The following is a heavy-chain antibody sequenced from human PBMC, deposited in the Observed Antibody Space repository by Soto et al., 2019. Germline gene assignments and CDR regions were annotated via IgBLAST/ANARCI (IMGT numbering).Heavy chain of an antibody. CDR2: INPSSGGT. V-gene: IGHV1-2*02. CDR1: GYPFTGPY. J-gene: IGHJ6*02. D-gene: IGHD4-4*01. Sequence: ASVKVSCKASGYPFTGPYIYWVRQAPGQGLEWMGWINPSSGGTEFAEKFQGRVTVTRDTSIRTVFLELNSLTSDDTGVYFCARDFRTYSHGVDVWGHGTAVTV. CDR3: ARDFRTYSHGVDV.